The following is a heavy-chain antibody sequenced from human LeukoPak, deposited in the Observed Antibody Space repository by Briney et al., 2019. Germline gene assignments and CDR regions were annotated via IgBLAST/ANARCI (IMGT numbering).Heavy chain of an antibody. D-gene: IGHD6-13*01. CDR3: ARGGQQLEANAFDI. CDR1: GGSISSYY. Sequence: PSETLPLTCTVPGGSISSYYWSWIRQPPGKGLERIGYIYYSGSTNYNPSLKSRVTISVDTSKNQFSLKLSSVTAADTAVYYCARGGQQLEANAFDIWGQGTMVTVSS. CDR2: IYYSGST. V-gene: IGHV4-59*01. J-gene: IGHJ3*02.